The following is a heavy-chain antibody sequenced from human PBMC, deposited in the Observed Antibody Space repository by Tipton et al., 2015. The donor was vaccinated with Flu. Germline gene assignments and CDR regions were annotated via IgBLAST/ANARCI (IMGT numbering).Heavy chain of an antibody. V-gene: IGHV4-31*03. CDR2: IYYSGTT. Sequence: TLSLTCTVSGGSISSHGYYWSWIRQHPGKGLEWIGYIYYSGTTYYNQSLKSRVTISADTSKTQFSLKLNSVTAADTAVYYCVRDRRVEMAMGAFDIWGQGIMVTVSS. CDR1: GGSISSHGYY. J-gene: IGHJ3*02. D-gene: IGHD5-24*01. CDR3: VRDRRVEMAMGAFDI.